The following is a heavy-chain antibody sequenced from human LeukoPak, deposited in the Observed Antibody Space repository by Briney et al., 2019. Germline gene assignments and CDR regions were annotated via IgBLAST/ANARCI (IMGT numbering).Heavy chain of an antibody. Sequence: ASVKVSCKASGYTFTGYCMHWVRQAPGQGLEWMGWINPNSGGTSFAQKFRGRVTMTRDTSVNTAYMELGRLTSDDTAIYYCARDSRVADDYWGQGTLVTVSS. J-gene: IGHJ4*02. D-gene: IGHD2-15*01. CDR2: INPNSGGT. V-gene: IGHV1-2*02. CDR3: ARDSRVADDY. CDR1: GYTFTGYC.